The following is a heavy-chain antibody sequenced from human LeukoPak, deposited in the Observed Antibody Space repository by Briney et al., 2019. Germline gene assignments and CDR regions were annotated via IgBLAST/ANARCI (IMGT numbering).Heavy chain of an antibody. V-gene: IGHV4-59*01. CDR3: ARKSSIAARPGSSYYYYMDV. CDR2: IYYSGST. CDR1: GGSISGYY. Sequence: PSETLSLTCTVSGGSISGYYWSWIRQPPGKGLEWIGYIYYSGSTNYNPSLKSRVTISVDTSKNQFSLKLSSVTAADTAVYYCARKSSIAARPGSSYYYYMDVWGKGTTVTVSS. D-gene: IGHD6-6*01. J-gene: IGHJ6*03.